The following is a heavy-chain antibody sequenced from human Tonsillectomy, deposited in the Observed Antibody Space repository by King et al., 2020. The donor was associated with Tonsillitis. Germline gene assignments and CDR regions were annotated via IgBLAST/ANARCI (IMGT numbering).Heavy chain of an antibody. CDR3: ARDWRVDTAMGPGYFDY. CDR1: GGTFSSYA. D-gene: IGHD5-18*01. J-gene: IGHJ4*02. Sequence: KLVQSGAEVKKPGSSVKVSCKASGGTFSSYAISWVRQAPGQGLEWMGGIIPIFGTANYAQKFQGRVTITADESTSTAYMELSSLRSEDTAVYYCARDWRVDTAMGPGYFDYWGQGTLVTVSS. CDR2: IIPIFGTA. V-gene: IGHV1-69*01.